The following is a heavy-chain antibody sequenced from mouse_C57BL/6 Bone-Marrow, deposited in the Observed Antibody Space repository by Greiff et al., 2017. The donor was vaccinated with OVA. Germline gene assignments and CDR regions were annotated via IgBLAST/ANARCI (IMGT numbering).Heavy chain of an antibody. CDR2: IYPGNSDT. CDR3: TRWGYGSSSFAY. CDR1: GYTFTSYW. V-gene: IGHV1-5*01. Sequence: VQLQQSGTVLARPGASVKMSCKTSGYTFTSYWMHWVKQRPGQGLEWIGAIYPGNSDTSYNQKLKGKAKLTAVTSASTAYMELSSMINEDSAVYYGTRWGYGSSSFAYWGQGTLVTVSA. D-gene: IGHD1-1*01. J-gene: IGHJ3*01.